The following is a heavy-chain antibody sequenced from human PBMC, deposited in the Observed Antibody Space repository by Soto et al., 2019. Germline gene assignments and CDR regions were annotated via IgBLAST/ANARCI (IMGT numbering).Heavy chain of an antibody. CDR2: INGSGAST. J-gene: IGHJ4*02. V-gene: IGHV3-23*01. D-gene: IGHD1-1*01. CDR1: GLNFRSHD. CDR3: LVDPNWEWGF. Sequence: PGGSLRLSCVVSGLNFRSHDMNWVRQPPGKGLEWVSNINGSGASTSYADAVKGRFTISRDNSQNTLFLQMNNLGAEDTAVYYCLVDPNWEWGFWGPGTLVTVSS.